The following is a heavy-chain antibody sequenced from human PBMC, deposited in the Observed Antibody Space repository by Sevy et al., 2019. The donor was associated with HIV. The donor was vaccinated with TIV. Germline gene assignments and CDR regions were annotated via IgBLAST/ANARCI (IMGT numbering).Heavy chain of an antibody. J-gene: IGHJ5*02. D-gene: IGHD2-21*01. CDR3: AREVAIPHYSWFDR. V-gene: IGHV4-31*03. CDR1: GVSITSDNYY. CDR2: ISYSGST. Sequence: SETLSLTCSVSGVSITSDNYYWSWIRQHPGKGLEWIGYISYSGSTDYNPSLKSRVTTSVDTSKNQISLKLSSVTAADTAVYYCAREVAIPHYSWFDRWGQRTLVTVSS.